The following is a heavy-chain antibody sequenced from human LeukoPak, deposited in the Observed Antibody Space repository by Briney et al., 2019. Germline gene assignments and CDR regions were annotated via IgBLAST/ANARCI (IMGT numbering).Heavy chain of an antibody. Sequence: ASVKVSFKASGGTFSSYAISWVRQAPGQGLEWMGGIIPIFGTANYAQKFQGRVTITTDESTSTAYMELGSLRSEDTAVYYCARGTSSSREIDYWGQGTLVTVSS. V-gene: IGHV1-69*05. CDR2: IIPIFGTA. CDR3: ARGTSSSREIDY. J-gene: IGHJ4*02. CDR1: GGTFSSYA. D-gene: IGHD6-6*01.